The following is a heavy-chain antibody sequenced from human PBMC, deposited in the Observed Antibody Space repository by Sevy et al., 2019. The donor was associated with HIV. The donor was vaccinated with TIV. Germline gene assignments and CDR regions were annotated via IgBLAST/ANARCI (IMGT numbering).Heavy chain of an antibody. CDR2: FGPEDGET. J-gene: IGHJ4*02. V-gene: IGHV1-24*01. D-gene: IGHD6-13*01. CDR1: GYTLTELS. CDR3: ATGGSAAAGLPLDY. Sequence: ASVKVSCKVSGYTLTELSMHWVRQAPGKGLEWMGGFGPEDGETIYAQKFQGRVTMTEDTSTDTAYMELSSLRSEDTAVYYCATGGSAAAGLPLDYWGQGTLVTVSS.